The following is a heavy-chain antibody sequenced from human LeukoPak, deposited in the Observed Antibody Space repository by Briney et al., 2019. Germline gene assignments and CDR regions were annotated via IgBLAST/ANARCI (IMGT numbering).Heavy chain of an antibody. CDR1: GFTFSSYA. D-gene: IGHD1-26*01. CDR3: AKDLREATGPFDY. CDR2: ISGSGGST. V-gene: IGHV3-23*01. J-gene: IGHJ4*02. Sequence: GGSLRLSCAASGFTFSSYAMSWVRQAPGKGLEWVSAISGSGGSTYYADSVKGRFTISRDNSKNTLYPQMNSLRAEDTAVYYCAKDLREATGPFDYWGQGTLVTVSS.